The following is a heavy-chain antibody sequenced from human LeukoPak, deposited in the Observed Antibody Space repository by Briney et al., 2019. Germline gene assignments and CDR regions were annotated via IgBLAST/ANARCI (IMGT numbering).Heavy chain of an antibody. J-gene: IGHJ4*02. CDR2: IYYSGST. CDR1: GGSISSGGYY. CDR3: ARDDGGSSSRFDY. V-gene: IGHV4-31*03. D-gene: IGHD3-16*01. Sequence: SETLSLTCTVSGGSISSGGYYWSWSRQHPGKGLEWIGYIYYSGSTYYNPSLKSRVTISVDTSKNQFSLKLSSVTAADTAVYYCARDDGGSSSRFDYWGQGTLVTVSS.